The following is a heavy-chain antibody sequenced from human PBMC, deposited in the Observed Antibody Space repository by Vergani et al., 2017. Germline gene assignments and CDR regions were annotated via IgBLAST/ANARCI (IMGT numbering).Heavy chain of an antibody. CDR2: IYYSGST. J-gene: IGHJ6*02. V-gene: IGHV4-34*01. D-gene: IGHD5-12*01. CDR3: ARGANVVATSNYYYYGMDV. CDR1: GGSFSGYY. Sequence: QVQLQQWGAGLLKPSETLSLTCAVYGGSFSGYYWSWIRQPPGKGLEWIGYIYYSGSTYYNPSLKSRVTISVDTSKNQFSLKLSSVTAADTAVYYCARGANVVATSNYYYYGMDVWGQGTTVTVSS.